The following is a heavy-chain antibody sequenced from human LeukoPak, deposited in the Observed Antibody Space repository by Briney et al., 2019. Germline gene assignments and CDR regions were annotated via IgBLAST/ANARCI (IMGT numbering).Heavy chain of an antibody. CDR1: GGSISSGVYY. D-gene: IGHD3-10*01. CDR2: IYYSGST. CDR3: ARGVKGLRGAFDI. J-gene: IGHJ3*02. V-gene: IGHV4-31*03. Sequence: SETLSLTCTVSGGSISSGVYYWSWIRQHPGKGLEWIGYIYYSGSTYSNPSLKNRLTMSVDISKNQFSLKLSSVTAADTAVHYCARGVKGLRGAFDIWGQGTMVTVSS.